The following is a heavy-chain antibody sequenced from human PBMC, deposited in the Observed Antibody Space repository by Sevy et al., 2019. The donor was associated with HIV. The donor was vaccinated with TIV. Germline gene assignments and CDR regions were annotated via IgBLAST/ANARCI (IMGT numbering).Heavy chain of an antibody. CDR3: AAIIDYVFIEGDY. D-gene: IGHD4-17*01. CDR2: IVVGSGNT. V-gene: IGHV1-58*01. Sequence: ASVKVSCKASGFTFTSSAVQWVRQARGQRLEWIGWIVVGSGNTNYAQKFQERVTITRDMSTSTAYMELSSLRSEDTAVYYCAAIIDYVFIEGDYWGQGTLVTVSS. CDR1: GFTFTSSA. J-gene: IGHJ4*02.